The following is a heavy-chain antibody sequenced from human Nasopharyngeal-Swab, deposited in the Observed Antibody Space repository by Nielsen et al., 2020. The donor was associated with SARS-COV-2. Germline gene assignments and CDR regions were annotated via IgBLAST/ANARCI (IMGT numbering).Heavy chain of an antibody. D-gene: IGHD3-22*01. CDR2: MNPNSGNT. Sequence: WVRQAPGQGLEWMGWMNPNSGNTGYAQKFQGRVTMTRNTSISTAYMELSSLRSEDTAVYYCARGGVGKHGYYYDSSGQYNWFDPWGQGTLVTVSS. J-gene: IGHJ5*02. V-gene: IGHV1-8*01. CDR3: ARGGVGKHGYYYDSSGQYNWFDP.